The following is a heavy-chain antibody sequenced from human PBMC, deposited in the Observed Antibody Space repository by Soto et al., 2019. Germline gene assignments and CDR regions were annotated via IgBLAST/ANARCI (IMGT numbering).Heavy chain of an antibody. Sequence: PGGSLRLSCAASGFTFSSYGMHWVRQAPGKGLEWVAVISYDGSNKYYADSVKGRFTISRDNSKNTLYLQMNSLRAEDTAVYYRAKEGQYYDILTGYRSYYGMDVWGQGTTVTVSS. CDR1: GFTFSSYG. CDR3: AKEGQYYDILTGYRSYYGMDV. J-gene: IGHJ6*02. V-gene: IGHV3-30*18. D-gene: IGHD3-9*01. CDR2: ISYDGSNK.